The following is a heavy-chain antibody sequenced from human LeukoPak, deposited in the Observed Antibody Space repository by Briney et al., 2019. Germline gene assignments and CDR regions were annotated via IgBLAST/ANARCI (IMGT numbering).Heavy chain of an antibody. CDR1: GYSFTSYW. J-gene: IGHJ6*03. D-gene: IGHD6-13*01. CDR2: IYPGDSDT. V-gene: IGHV5-51*01. CDR3: ARRGPLLYSSSWDYYMDV. Sequence: GESLKISCKGSGYSFTSYWIGWVRQMPGKGLEWMGIIYPGDSDTRYSPSFQGQVTISADKSISTAYLQWSSLKASDTAMYYCARRGPLLYSSSWDYYMDVWGKGTTVTVSS.